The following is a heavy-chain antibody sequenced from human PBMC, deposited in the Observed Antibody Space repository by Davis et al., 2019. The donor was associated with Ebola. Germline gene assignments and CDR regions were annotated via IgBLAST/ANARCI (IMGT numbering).Heavy chain of an antibody. CDR3: AKDRAGRDGYWEFDY. J-gene: IGHJ4*02. CDR2: ISGSGGST. V-gene: IGHV3-23*01. Sequence: GESLKISCAASGFTFSSYAMTWVRQAPGKGLEWVSAISGSGGSTYYADSVKGRFTISRDNSKKTLYLQMNSLRAEDTAVYYCAKDRAGRDGYWEFDYWGQGTLVTVSP. D-gene: IGHD5-24*01. CDR1: GFTFSSYA.